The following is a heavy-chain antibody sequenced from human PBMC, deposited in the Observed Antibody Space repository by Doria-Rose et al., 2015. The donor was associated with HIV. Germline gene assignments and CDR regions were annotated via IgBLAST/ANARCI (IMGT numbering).Heavy chain of an antibody. V-gene: IGHV4-61*02. CDR3: ARTANWNDGRVDS. Sequence: QAQLQESGPGVVKPSQTLSLTCTVSGGPIGSGSYFWSWIRQPAGEGLEWIGRTYIRGSTDYNPSLQSRVTISVDTSKNQFSLEVNSVTAADTAVYYCARTANWNDGRVDSWGQGTSVIVSS. CDR1: GGPIGSGSYF. J-gene: IGHJ4*02. CDR2: TYIRGST. D-gene: IGHD1-20*01.